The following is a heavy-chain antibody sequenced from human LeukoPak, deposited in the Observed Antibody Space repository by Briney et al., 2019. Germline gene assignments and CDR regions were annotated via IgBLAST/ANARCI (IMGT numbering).Heavy chain of an antibody. CDR2: INPSAGST. D-gene: IGHD1-26*01. CDR1: GYTLTSYY. J-gene: IGHJ4*02. CDR3: ARASSSRGSYSRRGEDYFDY. Sequence: ASVKASCKASGYTLTSYYMHWVRQAPGQGLEWMGIINPSAGSTSYAQRFQGRVTMTRDTSSSTVYMELSSLRFEDTAIYYCARASSSRGSYSRRGEDYFDYWGQGTLVTVSS. V-gene: IGHV1-46*01.